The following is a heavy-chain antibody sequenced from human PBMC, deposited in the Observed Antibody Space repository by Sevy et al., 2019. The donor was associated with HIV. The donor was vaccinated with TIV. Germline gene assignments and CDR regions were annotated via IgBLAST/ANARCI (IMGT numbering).Heavy chain of an antibody. J-gene: IGHJ5*02. D-gene: IGHD5-12*01. CDR3: ARAPPVRSGDDSLNWFDP. Sequence: SETLSLTCAVSGGSMSTYYWSWIRQPPGKGLEYIGYIYYTGSTNYNPALKSRVTISVDTSKNQFSLNLRSVTAVDTAVYYCARAPPVRSGDDSLNWFDPWGQGTLVTVSS. V-gene: IGHV4-59*01. CDR2: IYYTGST. CDR1: GGSMSTYY.